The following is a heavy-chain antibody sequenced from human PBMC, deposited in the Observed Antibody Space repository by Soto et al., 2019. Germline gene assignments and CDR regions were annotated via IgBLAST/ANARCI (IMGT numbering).Heavy chain of an antibody. CDR3: AKLRAVAGTVLDY. J-gene: IGHJ4*02. CDR2: TYYNGNT. Sequence: PSETLSLTCTVSGGSISSSSYYWGWIRQPPGKGLEWIGSTYYNGNTYYNPSLKSRVAISGDTSKNQFSLELSSVTAADTAVYYCAKLRAVAGTVLDYWGQGALVTVSS. CDR1: GGSISSSSYY. V-gene: IGHV4-39*01. D-gene: IGHD6-19*01.